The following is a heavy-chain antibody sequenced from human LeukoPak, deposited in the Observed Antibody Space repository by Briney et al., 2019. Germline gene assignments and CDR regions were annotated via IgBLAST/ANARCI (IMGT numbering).Heavy chain of an antibody. CDR2: ISWNSASV. J-gene: IGHJ4*02. Sequence: GGSLRLSCEASGFTFDDYGMHWVRQAPGKGLEWVSTISWNSASVGYVDSVKGRFTISGDNAKKTLYLQMNSLRPEDTALYYCAKDYGYSSSWYDYWGQGTLVTVSS. CDR3: AKDYGYSSSWYDY. V-gene: IGHV3-9*01. D-gene: IGHD6-13*01. CDR1: GFTFDDYG.